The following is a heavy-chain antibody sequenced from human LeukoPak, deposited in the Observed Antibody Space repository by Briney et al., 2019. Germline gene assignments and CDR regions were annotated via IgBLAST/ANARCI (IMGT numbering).Heavy chain of an antibody. CDR2: FDPEDGET. CDR3: ATDLANYYDSSGYLP. CDR1: GYTFTELS. J-gene: IGHJ5*02. Sequence: ASVKVSCKVSGYTFTELSMHWVRQAPGKGLEWMGRFDPEDGETIYAQKFQGRVTMTEDTSTDTAYMELSSLRSEDTAVYYCATDLANYYDSSGYLPWGQGTLVTVSS. V-gene: IGHV1-24*01. D-gene: IGHD3-22*01.